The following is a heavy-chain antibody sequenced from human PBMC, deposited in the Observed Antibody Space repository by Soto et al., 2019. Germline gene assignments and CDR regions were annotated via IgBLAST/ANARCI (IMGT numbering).Heavy chain of an antibody. D-gene: IGHD6-13*01. CDR1: GYSFTSYW. CDR2: IYPGDSDT. J-gene: IGHJ6*02. CDR3: ARQVPIAAAGYYYYGMDV. Sequence: SGESLKISCQGSGYSFTSYWIGWVRQMPGKGLEWMGIIYPGDSDTRYSPSFQGQVTISADKSISTAYLQWSSLKASDTAMYYCARQVPIAAAGYYYYGMDVWGQGTTVTVSS. V-gene: IGHV5-51*01.